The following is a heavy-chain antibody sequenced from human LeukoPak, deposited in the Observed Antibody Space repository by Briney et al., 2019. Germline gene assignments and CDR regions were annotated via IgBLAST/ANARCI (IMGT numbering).Heavy chain of an antibody. D-gene: IGHD3-22*01. CDR2: VYHSGST. J-gene: IGHJ4*02. V-gene: IGHV4-59*01. CDR1: GASISSDY. Sequence: SETLSLTCTVSGASISSDYWNWIRQPPGKGLEWIGHVYHSGSTSYNPSLKSRVTISVDTSKNQFSLKLSSVTAADTAVYYWARAGNYYYSSGYYSHFDYWGQGTLVTVSS. CDR3: ARAGNYYYSSGYYSHFDY.